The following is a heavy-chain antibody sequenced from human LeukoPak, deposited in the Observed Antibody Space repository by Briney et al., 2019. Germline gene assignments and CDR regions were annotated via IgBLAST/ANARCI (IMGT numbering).Heavy chain of an antibody. CDR1: GLTFDDYA. Sequence: GGSLRLSCEASGLTFDDYAMHWVRQAPGKGLEWVSGISWNSGSIGYADSVKGRFTISRDNAKNSLYLQMNSLRAEDTALYYCAKDPSYSYGSIDYWGQGTLVTVSS. J-gene: IGHJ4*02. V-gene: IGHV3-9*01. D-gene: IGHD5-18*01. CDR2: ISWNSGSI. CDR3: AKDPSYSYGSIDY.